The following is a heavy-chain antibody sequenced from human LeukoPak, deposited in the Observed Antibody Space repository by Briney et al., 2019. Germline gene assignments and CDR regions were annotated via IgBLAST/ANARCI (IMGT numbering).Heavy chain of an antibody. CDR2: ISSSSSTI. CDR3: ARPFYGSGKH. CDR1: GFTFSSYW. J-gene: IGHJ4*02. V-gene: IGHV3-48*01. D-gene: IGHD3-10*01. Sequence: GGSLRLSCAASGFTFSSYWMSWVRQAPGKGLEWVSYISSSSSTIYYADSVKGRFTISRDNAKNSLYLQMNSLRAEDTAVYYCARPFYGSGKHWGQGTLVTVSS.